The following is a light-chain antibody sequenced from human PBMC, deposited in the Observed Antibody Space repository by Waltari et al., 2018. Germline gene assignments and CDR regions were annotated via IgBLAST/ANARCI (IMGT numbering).Light chain of an antibody. CDR1: NIGSKT. CDR2: DDG. Sequence: SYVLTQPPSVSVAPGQTARTSCDGNNIGSKTEHWYQQKPGQAPVLVVYDDGDRPSGIPERFSGSNSGNTATLTISRVDAGDEADYYCQVWDSGSDHYVFGTVTKVTVL. V-gene: IGLV3-21*02. CDR3: QVWDSGSDHYV. J-gene: IGLJ1*01.